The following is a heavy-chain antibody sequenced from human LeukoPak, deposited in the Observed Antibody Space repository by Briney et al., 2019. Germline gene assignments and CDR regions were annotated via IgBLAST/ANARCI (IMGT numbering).Heavy chain of an antibody. CDR1: GYTFTSYD. CDR3: ARSLGYCSGGSCYYDRFDP. V-gene: IGHV1-8*01. D-gene: IGHD2-15*01. J-gene: IGHJ5*02. CDR2: MNPNSGNT. Sequence: GASVKVSCKASGYTFTSYDINWVRQATGQGLEWMGWMNPNSGNTGYAQKFQGRVTMTRNTSISTAYMELSSLRSEDTAVYYCARSLGYCSGGSCYYDRFDPWGQGTLVTVSS.